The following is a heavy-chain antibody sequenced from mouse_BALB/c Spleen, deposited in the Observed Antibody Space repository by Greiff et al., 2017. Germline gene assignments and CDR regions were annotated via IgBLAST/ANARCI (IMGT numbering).Heavy chain of an antibody. CDR2: ISSGSSTI. J-gene: IGHJ4*01. Sequence: EVMLVESGGGLVQPGGSRKLSCAASGFTFSSFGMHWVRQAPEKGLEWVAYISSGSSTIYYADTVKGRFTISRDNPKNTLFLQMTSLRSEDTAMYYCARGYGNSYYAMDYWGQGTSVTVSS. V-gene: IGHV5-17*02. CDR1: GFTFSSFG. CDR3: ARGYGNSYYAMDY. D-gene: IGHD2-10*02.